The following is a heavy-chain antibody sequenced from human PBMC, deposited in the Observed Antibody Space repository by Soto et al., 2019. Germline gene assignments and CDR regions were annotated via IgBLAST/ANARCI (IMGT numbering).Heavy chain of an antibody. V-gene: IGHV1-2*02. Sequence: ASVKVSCKASGYTFTGYYMHWVRQAPGQGLEWMGWINANSGGTNYAQKFQGRVTMTRDTSISTAYMELSRLRSDDTAVYYCARDRGSYYCSGGSCYSAWFDPWGQGTLVTVSS. J-gene: IGHJ5*02. CDR3: ARDRGSYYCSGGSCYSAWFDP. CDR2: INANSGGT. CDR1: GYTFTGYY. D-gene: IGHD2-15*01.